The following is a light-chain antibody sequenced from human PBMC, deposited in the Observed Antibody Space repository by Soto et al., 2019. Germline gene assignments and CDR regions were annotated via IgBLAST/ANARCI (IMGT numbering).Light chain of an antibody. CDR2: AAS. Sequence: DIKITPSPTSVTAFVGVKNSITCRESKSIRSYLNWYQQKPGKEPKLLIYAASSLQSGVPSRFSGSGSGTDFTLTICSLQPEDFATYYCQQSYSTPRTFGPGTKVDIK. CDR1: KSIRSY. J-gene: IGKJ3*01. CDR3: QQSYSTPRT. V-gene: IGKV1-39*01.